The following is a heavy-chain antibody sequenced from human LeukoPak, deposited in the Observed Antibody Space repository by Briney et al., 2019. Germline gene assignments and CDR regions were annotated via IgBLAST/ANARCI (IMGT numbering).Heavy chain of an antibody. CDR1: GGSFSGYY. CDR2: INHSGST. D-gene: IGHD2/OR15-2a*01. CDR3: ARAPLVIVVTAFDY. Sequence: SETLSLTCAVYGGSFSGYYWSWILQPPGKGLEWIGEINHSGSTNYNPSLKSRVTISVDTSKKQFSLKLSSVTAADTAVYYCARAPLVIVVTAFDYWGQGTLVTVSS. V-gene: IGHV4-34*01. J-gene: IGHJ4*02.